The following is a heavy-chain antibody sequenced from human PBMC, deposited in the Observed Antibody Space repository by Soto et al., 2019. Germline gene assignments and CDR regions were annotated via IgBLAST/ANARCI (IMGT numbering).Heavy chain of an antibody. CDR1: GFTFNSYA. J-gene: IGHJ4*02. CDR3: ARDAAGFGELFYYFYY. CDR2: VSGSGGST. Sequence: GGSLRISCTASGFTFNSYAMDWVRQAPGRGLEWLSSVSGSGGSTYYGDSVRGRFIISRDNSKNTVYLQMNSLRAEDTAVYYCARDAAGFGELFYYFYYCGQGALVTVS. V-gene: IGHV3-23*01. D-gene: IGHD3-10*01.